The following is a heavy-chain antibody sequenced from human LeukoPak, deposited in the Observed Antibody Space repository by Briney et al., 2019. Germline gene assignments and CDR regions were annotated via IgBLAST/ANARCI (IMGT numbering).Heavy chain of an antibody. D-gene: IGHD6-19*01. Sequence: PGGSLRLSCAASGFTFSSYAMKWVRQAPGKGLEWVSGISGSAGSTYYADSVKGRFTMSRDNSKNTVYLHMNSLRAEDTAVYYCAKGKYSSGAGVFDYWGQGTLVIVSS. V-gene: IGHV3-23*01. CDR1: GFTFSSYA. CDR2: ISGSAGST. J-gene: IGHJ4*02. CDR3: AKGKYSSGAGVFDY.